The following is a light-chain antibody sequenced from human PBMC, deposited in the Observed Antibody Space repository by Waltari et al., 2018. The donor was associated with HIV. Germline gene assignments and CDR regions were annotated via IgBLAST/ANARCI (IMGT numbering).Light chain of an antibody. Sequence: SSLLTQTPSVSVAPGKTARVTCGGNNIQRKSVHWYQQKPCQAPLLVIYYDTDRPSGIPERFSGSNSGNTATLTISRVGDGDEADYYCQVWDSTTDHVLFGGGTRLTVL. J-gene: IGLJ2*01. CDR1: NIQRKS. CDR3: QVWDSTTDHVL. V-gene: IGLV3-21*04. CDR2: YDT.